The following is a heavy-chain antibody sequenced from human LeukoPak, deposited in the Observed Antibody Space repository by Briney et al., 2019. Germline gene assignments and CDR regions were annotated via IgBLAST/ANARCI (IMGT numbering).Heavy chain of an antibody. Sequence: SETLSPTCAVYGGSFSGYYWSWIRQPPGKGLEWIGEINHSGSTNYNPSLKSRVTISVDTSKNQFSLKLSSVTAADTAVYYCAGSVYSSSRGFDYWGQGTLVTVSS. D-gene: IGHD6-13*01. CDR1: GGSFSGYY. J-gene: IGHJ4*02. CDR3: AGSVYSSSRGFDY. V-gene: IGHV4-34*01. CDR2: INHSGST.